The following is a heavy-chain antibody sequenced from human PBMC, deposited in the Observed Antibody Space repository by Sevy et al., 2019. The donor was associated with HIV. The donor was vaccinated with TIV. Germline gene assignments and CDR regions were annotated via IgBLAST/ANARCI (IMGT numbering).Heavy chain of an antibody. V-gene: IGHV4-59*12. Sequence: SETLSLTCTVSGASISTYVWTWIRQPPGKGLEWVGYFFYPGNPNYNPSLSSRVTISGDTSKNQFSLTLSSVTAADTAVYYCATGAGVSKSDFWGQGTLVTVSS. CDR3: ATGAGVSKSDF. D-gene: IGHD3-10*01. CDR1: GASISTYV. J-gene: IGHJ4*02. CDR2: FFYPGNP.